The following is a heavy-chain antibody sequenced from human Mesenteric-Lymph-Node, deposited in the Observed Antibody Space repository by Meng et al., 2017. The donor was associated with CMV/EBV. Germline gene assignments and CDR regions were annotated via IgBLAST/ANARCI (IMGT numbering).Heavy chain of an antibody. Sequence: GESLKISCAASGFTFSSYAMHWVRQAPGKGLEWVAVISYDGSNKYYADSVKGRFTISRDNSKNTLYLQMNSLRAEDTAVYYCARDLASMDVWGQGTTVTVSS. CDR2: ISYDGSNK. CDR1: GFTFSSYA. V-gene: IGHV3-30-3*01. CDR3: ARDLASMDV. J-gene: IGHJ6*02.